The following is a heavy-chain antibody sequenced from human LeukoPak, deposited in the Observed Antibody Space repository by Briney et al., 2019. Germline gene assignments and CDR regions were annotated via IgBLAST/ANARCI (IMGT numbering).Heavy chain of an antibody. CDR3: AREPHKGWLQLIDY. CDR2: IYYSGST. V-gene: IGHV4-30-4*08. D-gene: IGHD5-24*01. CDR1: GGSISSGDYY. J-gene: IGHJ4*02. Sequence: SQTLSLTCTVSGGSISSGDYYWSWIRQPPGKGLEWIGYIYYSGSTYYNPSLKSRVTISVDTSKNQFSLKLSSVTAADTAVYYSAREPHKGWLQLIDYWGQGTLVTVSS.